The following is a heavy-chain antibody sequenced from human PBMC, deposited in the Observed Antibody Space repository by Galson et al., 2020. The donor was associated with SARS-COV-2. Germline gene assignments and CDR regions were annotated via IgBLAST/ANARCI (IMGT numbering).Heavy chain of an antibody. CDR2: ISYDGINK. J-gene: IGHJ5*02. V-gene: IGHV3-30*03. CDR1: GFTFSFYD. D-gene: IGHD3-22*01. CDR3: AGGRRVVAVIGSTPS. Sequence: GGSLRLSCAASGFTFSFYDMHWVRQAPGKGLEWVAVISYDGINKLYADSVKGRFTISTDNSKNMLYLQMNSLRAEDTAVYYCAGGRRVVAVIGSTPSWGQGTLVTVSS.